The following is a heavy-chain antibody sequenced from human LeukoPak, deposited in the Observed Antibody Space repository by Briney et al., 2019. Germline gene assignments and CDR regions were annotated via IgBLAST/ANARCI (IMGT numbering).Heavy chain of an antibody. CDR1: GFTFSSYS. CDR3: ARRDSSGYYYGIDY. CDR2: ISSSSSYI. V-gene: IGHV3-21*01. Sequence: PGGSLRLSCAASGFTFSSYSMNWVRQAPGKGLEGVSSISSSSSYIYYADSVKGRFTITRDNAKNTLYLQMNRLRAEDTAVYYCARRDSSGYYYGIDYWGQASLVTASS. J-gene: IGHJ4*02. D-gene: IGHD3-22*01.